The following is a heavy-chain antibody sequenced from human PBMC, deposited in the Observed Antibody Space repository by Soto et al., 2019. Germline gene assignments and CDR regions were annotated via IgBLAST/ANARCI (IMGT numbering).Heavy chain of an antibody. D-gene: IGHD4-4*01. CDR1: GYTFINFG. Sequence: RASVKVSCKTSGYTFINFGITWVRQAPGQGLEWVGKIRGYNGDTNYAPKLQGRVTMTTDTSTSTAYLELRTLRSDDTAVYCCARGRHRNPDYWGQGTLVTVSS. CDR2: IRGYNGDT. J-gene: IGHJ4*02. CDR3: ARGRHRNPDY. V-gene: IGHV1-18*04.